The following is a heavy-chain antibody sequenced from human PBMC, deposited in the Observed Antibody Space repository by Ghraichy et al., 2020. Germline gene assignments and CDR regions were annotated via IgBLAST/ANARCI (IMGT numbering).Heavy chain of an antibody. V-gene: IGHV3-49*03. Sequence: GALRLSCTASGFTFGDYAMSWFRQAPGKGLEWVGFIRSKAYGGTTEYAASVKGRFTISRDDSKSIAYLQMNSLKTEDTAVYYCTRGLEGSSSIDYYYYGMDVWGQGTTVTVSS. D-gene: IGHD6-6*01. CDR3: TRGLEGSSSIDYYYYGMDV. CDR1: GFTFGDYA. J-gene: IGHJ6*02. CDR2: IRSKAYGGTT.